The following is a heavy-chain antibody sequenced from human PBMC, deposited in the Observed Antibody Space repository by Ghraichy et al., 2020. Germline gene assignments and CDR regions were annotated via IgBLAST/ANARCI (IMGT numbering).Heavy chain of an antibody. CDR2: ISGYKGNT. CDR3: ARDSGRYYFDY. J-gene: IGHJ4*02. D-gene: IGHD6-19*01. V-gene: IGHV1-18*01. CDR1: GYTFTSYG. Sequence: ASVKVSCKTSGYTFTSYGTSWVRQAPGEGLEWMGWISGYKGNTKDAQKFKGRITMTIEESTSTAYMELRSLRSDDTAVYYCARDSGRYYFDYWAQGTLVTVSS.